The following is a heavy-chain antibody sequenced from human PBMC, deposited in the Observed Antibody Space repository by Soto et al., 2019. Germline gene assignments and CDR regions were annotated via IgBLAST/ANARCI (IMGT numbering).Heavy chain of an antibody. CDR2: ITWHSGRF. Sequence: EVQLIESGGGRVQPGKSLRLSCSVAGFTFDDYAMHWVRQVPGRGLEWVSGITWHSGRFAYAHSVQGRFSISRDNAKNSLYLQMTKLRLEDTALYYCVIDRGQSAVLRAYDFWGPGTLVTVTS. J-gene: IGHJ1*01. CDR3: VIDRGQSAVLRAYDF. CDR1: GFTFDDYA. D-gene: IGHD3-3*01. V-gene: IGHV3-9*01.